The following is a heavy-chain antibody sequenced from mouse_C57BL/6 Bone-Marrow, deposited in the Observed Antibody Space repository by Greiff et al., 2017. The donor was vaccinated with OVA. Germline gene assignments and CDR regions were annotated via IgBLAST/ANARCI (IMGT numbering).Heavy chain of an antibody. CDR3: AIKSYDYALAY. D-gene: IGHD2-4*01. V-gene: IGHV1-74*01. CDR2: IHPSDSDT. Sequence: VQLQQPGAELVKPGASVKVSCKASGYTFTSYWMHWVKQRPGQGLEWIGRIHPSDSDTNYNQKFQGKATLTVDKSSSTAYMQLSSRTSEDSAVYDCAIKSYDYALAYWGQGTLVTVSA. J-gene: IGHJ3*01. CDR1: GYTFTSYW.